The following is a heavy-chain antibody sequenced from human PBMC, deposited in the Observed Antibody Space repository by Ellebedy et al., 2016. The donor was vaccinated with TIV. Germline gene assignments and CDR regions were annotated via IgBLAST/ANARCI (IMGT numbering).Heavy chain of an antibody. V-gene: IGHV4-4*07. CDR3: ARVYDWSGGYYYGMDV. Sequence: SETLSLTCTVSGGSISSYYWSWIRQPPGKGLEWIGRIYSSGSTDYNPSLKSRATMSVDMSKNQFSLKLSSVTAADTAVYYCARVYDWSGGYYYGMDVWGQGTTVTVSS. J-gene: IGHJ6*02. CDR2: IYSSGST. D-gene: IGHD3-9*01. CDR1: GGSISSYY.